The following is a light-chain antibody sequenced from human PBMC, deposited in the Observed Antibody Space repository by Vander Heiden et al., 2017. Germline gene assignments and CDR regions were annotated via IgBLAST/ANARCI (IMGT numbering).Light chain of an antibody. CDR3: QTWGTGIRV. J-gene: IGLJ3*02. V-gene: IGLV4-69*01. CDR2: LNSDGSH. Sequence: QLVLTQSTSASASLGASVKLTCTLSSGHSSYAIAWHQQQPEKGPRYLMKLNSDGSHSKGDGIPDRFSGSSSGAGRYLTISSLQSEDEADYYCQTWGTGIRVFGGGTKLTVL. CDR1: SGHSSYA.